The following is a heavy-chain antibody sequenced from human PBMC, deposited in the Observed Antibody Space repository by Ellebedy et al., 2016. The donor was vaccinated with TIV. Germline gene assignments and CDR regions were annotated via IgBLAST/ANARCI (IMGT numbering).Heavy chain of an antibody. J-gene: IGHJ4*02. Sequence: PGGSLRLSCAASGFTSSSYAMSWVRQAPGKGLEWVSTISSTGSRTYYADSVEGRFIISRDNYKKTLYLQKNSLRAEDTAVYYCAKGRGGGSDTSAPRYYFDYWGLGTLVTVSS. V-gene: IGHV3-23*01. D-gene: IGHD3-22*01. CDR3: AKGRGGGSDTSAPRYYFDY. CDR2: ISSTGSRT. CDR1: GFTSSSYA.